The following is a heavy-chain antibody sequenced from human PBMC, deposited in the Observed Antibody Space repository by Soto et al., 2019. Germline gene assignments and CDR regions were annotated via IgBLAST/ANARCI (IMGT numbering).Heavy chain of an antibody. Sequence: GVSLRLSCAASGFTFNNYAMTWVRQAPGKGLEWVSTVSGSGGTTYYADSVKGRFTISRDNSKNTLYLQINSLRAEDTAVYYCAKDLYGDFDYWGQGTLVTVSS. CDR1: GFTFNNYA. CDR3: AKDLYGDFDY. D-gene: IGHD4-17*01. J-gene: IGHJ4*02. CDR2: VSGSGGTT. V-gene: IGHV3-23*01.